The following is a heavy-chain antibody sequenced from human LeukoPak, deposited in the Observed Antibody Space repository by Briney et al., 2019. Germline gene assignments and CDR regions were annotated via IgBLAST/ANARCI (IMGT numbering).Heavy chain of an antibody. CDR3: ARDLIAVVGWFDP. J-gene: IGHJ5*02. Sequence: SETLSLTCTVSGGSISSYYWSWIRQPPGKGLGWSGFIYYSGSTNYNPSLKSRVTISVDTSKNQFSLKLSSVTAADTAVYYCARDLIAVVGWFDPWGQGTLVTVSS. V-gene: IGHV4-59*01. CDR2: IYYSGST. D-gene: IGHD3-22*01. CDR1: GGSISSYY.